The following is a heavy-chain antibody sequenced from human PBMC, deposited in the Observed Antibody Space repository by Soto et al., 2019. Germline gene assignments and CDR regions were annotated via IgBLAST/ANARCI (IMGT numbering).Heavy chain of an antibody. Sequence: GASVKVSCKASGGTFSSYAIIWVRQAPGQGLEWMGGIIPIFGTANYAQKFQGRVTITADESTSTAYMELSNLRSEDTAVYYCARVVAAAGRYYYYGMDVWGQGTTVTVSS. V-gene: IGHV1-69*13. CDR3: ARVVAAAGRYYYYGMDV. D-gene: IGHD6-13*01. J-gene: IGHJ6*02. CDR2: IIPIFGTA. CDR1: GGTFSSYA.